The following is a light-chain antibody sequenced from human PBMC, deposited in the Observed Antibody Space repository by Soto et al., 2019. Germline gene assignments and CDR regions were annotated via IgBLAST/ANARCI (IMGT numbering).Light chain of an antibody. CDR1: QSVSSNY. V-gene: IGKV3-20*01. Sequence: IVLTQSPGTLSLSPRERATLSCRASQSVSSNYLARYQHRPGQAPRLLIYGASNRAPGIPDRFSGSGSGTDFTLTISRLEPEDFAVYYCQQYAASPRTFGQGTQVEV. CDR2: GAS. CDR3: QQYAASPRT. J-gene: IGKJ1*01.